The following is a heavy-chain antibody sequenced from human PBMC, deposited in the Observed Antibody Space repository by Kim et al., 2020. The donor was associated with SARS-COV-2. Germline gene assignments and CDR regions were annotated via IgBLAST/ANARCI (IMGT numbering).Heavy chain of an antibody. J-gene: IGHJ4*02. Sequence: SETLSLTCAVYGGSFSGYYWSWIRQPPGKGLEWIGEINHSGSTNYNPSLKSRVTISVDTSKNQFFLKLSSVTAADTAVYYCAREKSRFTVTYYFDYWGQGTLVTVSS. CDR2: INHSGST. D-gene: IGHD4-17*01. CDR1: GGSFSGYY. CDR3: AREKSRFTVTYYFDY. V-gene: IGHV4-34*01.